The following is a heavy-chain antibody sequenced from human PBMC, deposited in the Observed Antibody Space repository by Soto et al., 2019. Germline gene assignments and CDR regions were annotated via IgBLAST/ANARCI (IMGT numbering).Heavy chain of an antibody. Sequence: GASVKVSCKASGGTFSSYTISWVRQAPGQGLEWMGRIIPILGIANYAQKFQGRVTITADKSTSTAYMELSSLRSEDTAVYYCARDGGYSYGQNWFDPWGQGTLVTVSS. CDR1: GGTFSSYT. D-gene: IGHD5-18*01. CDR3: ARDGGYSYGQNWFDP. J-gene: IGHJ5*02. CDR2: IIPILGIA. V-gene: IGHV1-69*04.